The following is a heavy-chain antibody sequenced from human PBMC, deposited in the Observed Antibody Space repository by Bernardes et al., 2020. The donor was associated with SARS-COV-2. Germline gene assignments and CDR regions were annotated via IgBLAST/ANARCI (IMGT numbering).Heavy chain of an antibody. D-gene: IGHD1-26*01. V-gene: IGHV1-24*01. CDR2: FDLEDGET. CDR1: GYTLTELS. CDR3: ATAPPLSGSYSDYYYYYGMDV. J-gene: IGHJ6*02. Sequence: ASVKVSCKVSGYTLTELSMHWVRQAPGKGLEWMGGFDLEDGETIYAQKFQGRVTMTEDTSTDTAYMELSSLRSEDTAVYYCATAPPLSGSYSDYYYYYGMDVWGQGTTVTVSS.